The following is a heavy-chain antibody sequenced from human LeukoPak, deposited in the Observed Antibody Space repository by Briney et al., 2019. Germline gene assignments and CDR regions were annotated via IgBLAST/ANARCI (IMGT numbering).Heavy chain of an antibody. CDR1: GFTFSSYA. Sequence: SGGSLRLSCAASGFTFSSYAMHWVRQAPGKGLEWVAVISYDGSNKYYADSVKGRFTISRDNSKNTLYLQMNSLRAEDTAVYYCARDGGYGDYSYYLDYWGQGTLVTVSS. J-gene: IGHJ4*02. D-gene: IGHD4-17*01. CDR2: ISYDGSNK. CDR3: ARDGGYGDYSYYLDY. V-gene: IGHV3-30-3*01.